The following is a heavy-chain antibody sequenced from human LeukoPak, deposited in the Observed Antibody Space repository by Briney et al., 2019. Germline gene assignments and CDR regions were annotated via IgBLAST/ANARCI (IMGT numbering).Heavy chain of an antibody. CDR3: ARGRKVEAAPGIYYYYYGMDV. J-gene: IGHJ6*02. D-gene: IGHD5-24*01. CDR2: IYYSGST. V-gene: IGHV4-39*07. Sequence: PSETLSLTCTVSGGSISSGGYYWGWIRQPPGKGLEWIGSIYYSGSTYYNPSLKSRVTISVDTSKNQFSLRLDSVTAADTAVYYCARGRKVEAAPGIYYYYYGMDVWGQGTTVTVSS. CDR1: GGSISSGGYY.